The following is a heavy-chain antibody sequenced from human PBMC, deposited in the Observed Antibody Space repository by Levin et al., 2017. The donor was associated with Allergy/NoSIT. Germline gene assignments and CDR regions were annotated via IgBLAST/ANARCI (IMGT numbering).Heavy chain of an antibody. J-gene: IGHJ5*02. D-gene: IGHD7-27*01. CDR3: AKTGHCLLGCLVS. V-gene: IGHV3-23*01. CDR2: ISGSGGSK. Sequence: PGGSLRLSCAASGFTFSSYAMNWVRQAPGKGLEWVSLISGSGGSKYYADSVKGRFTISRDNSKNTLYLQMNSLRAEDTAVYYCAKTGHCLLGCLVSWGQGHLVAVAS. CDR1: GFTFSSYA.